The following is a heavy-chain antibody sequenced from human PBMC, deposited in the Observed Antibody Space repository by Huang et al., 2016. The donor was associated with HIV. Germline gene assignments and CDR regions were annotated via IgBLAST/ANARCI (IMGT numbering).Heavy chain of an antibody. D-gene: IGHD3-22*01. V-gene: IGHV4-34*02. CDR3: ARRYNSRRDY. Sequence: QVQLEQWGAGLLKASETLSLTCAVYGGSFSGYYWKWLRQAPGKGLEWGGEINHSGNTNYNPSLKSRVNMSVDTSKSQFSLYLTSLSAADTGTYCCARRYNSRRDYWGRGTLVTVHS. CDR2: INHSGNT. J-gene: IGHJ4*02. CDR1: GGSFSGYY.